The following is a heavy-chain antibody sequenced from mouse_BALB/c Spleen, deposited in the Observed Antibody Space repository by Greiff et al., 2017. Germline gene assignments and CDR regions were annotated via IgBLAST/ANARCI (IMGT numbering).Heavy chain of an antibody. CDR1: GFTFSSYG. CDR2: LSSGGSYT. J-gene: IGHJ2*01. D-gene: IGHD2-10*02. V-gene: IGHV5-6*01. Sequence: EVNVVESGGDLVKPGGSLKLSCAASGFTFSSYGMSWVRQTPDKRLEWVATLSSGGSYTYYPDSVKGRFTISRDNAKNTLYLQMSSLKSEDTAMYYCARPYGNYYFDYWGQGTTLTVSS. CDR3: ARPYGNYYFDY.